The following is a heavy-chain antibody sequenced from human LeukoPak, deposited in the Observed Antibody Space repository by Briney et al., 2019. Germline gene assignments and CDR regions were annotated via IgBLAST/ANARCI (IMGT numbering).Heavy chain of an antibody. CDR2: IYYSGST. J-gene: IGHJ4*02. V-gene: IGHV4-39*01. CDR3: ARRLGGSGSYYY. D-gene: IGHD3-10*01. CDR1: GGSISSSIYY. Sequence: SETLSLTCSVSGGSISSSIYYWGWIRQPPGKGLEWIGSIYYSGSTYYNPSLKSRVTISVDTSKNQFSLKLGSVTAAGTAGYYCARRLGGSGSYYYWGQGTLVTVSS.